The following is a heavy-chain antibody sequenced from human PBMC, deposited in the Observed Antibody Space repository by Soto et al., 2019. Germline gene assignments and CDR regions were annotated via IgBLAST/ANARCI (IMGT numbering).Heavy chain of an antibody. J-gene: IGHJ4*02. CDR3: ASAAVNATAGLDF. CDR2: INPNSGGT. Sequence: QVLLLQSGAEVKKPGASVKVSCKASVYTFSGFYMHWVRQAPGQGLEWMGWINPNSGGTKSAEKFQGRVTMTRDTSISTAYMELSRLTSDDTAVYYCASAAVNATAGLDFWGQGTQVTVSS. CDR1: VYTFSGFY. V-gene: IGHV1-2*02. D-gene: IGHD2-21*01.